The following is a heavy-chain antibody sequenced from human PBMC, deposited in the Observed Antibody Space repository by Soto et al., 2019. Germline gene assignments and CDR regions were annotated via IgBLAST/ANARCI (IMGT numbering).Heavy chain of an antibody. CDR2: IYYSGST. CDR1: GGSISSGGYY. CDR3: ARDRGGYNWYTYYYYGMDV. V-gene: IGHV4-31*03. D-gene: IGHD1-20*01. J-gene: IGHJ6*02. Sequence: PSETLSLTCTVSGGSISSGGYYWSWLRQHPGKGLEWIGYIYYSGSTYYNPSLKSRVTISVDTSKNQFSLKLSSVTAADTAVYYCARDRGGYNWYTYYYYGMDVWGQGTTVTVSS.